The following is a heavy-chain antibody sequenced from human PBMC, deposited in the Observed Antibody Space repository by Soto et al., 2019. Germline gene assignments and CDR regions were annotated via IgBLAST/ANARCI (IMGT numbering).Heavy chain of an antibody. CDR3: ARGSTDSYPGSRIFDF. Sequence: GGSLRLSCVATRITFGSRAMSWVRRAPGEGLEWVSTITDTGGDTKYADSVRGRFTMSRDNSKKTLYLQMNSLRVEDSALYYCARGSTDSYPGSRIFDFWGRGTLVTVSS. V-gene: IGHV3-23*01. CDR2: ITDTGGDT. CDR1: RITFGSRA. D-gene: IGHD3-10*01. J-gene: IGHJ4*02.